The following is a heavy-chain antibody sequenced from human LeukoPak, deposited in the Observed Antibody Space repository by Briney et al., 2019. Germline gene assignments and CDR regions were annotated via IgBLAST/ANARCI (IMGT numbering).Heavy chain of an antibody. J-gene: IGHJ6*03. CDR1: GFTFDVYG. D-gene: IGHD6-6*01. CDR3: ARGGPYSSSPGYYYYMDV. CDR2: INWNGGST. V-gene: IGHV3-20*01. Sequence: GGSQRLFCAASGFTFDVYGMSWVRQAPGKGLEWVTGINWNGGSTGYADSVKGRFTISRDNAKNSLYPQMNSLRAEDTALYHCARGGPYSSSPGYYYYMDVWGKGTTVTVSS.